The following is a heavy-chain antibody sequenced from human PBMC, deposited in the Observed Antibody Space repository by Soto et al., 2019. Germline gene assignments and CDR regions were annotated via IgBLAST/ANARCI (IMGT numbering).Heavy chain of an antibody. CDR1: GGSVGTGAYY. J-gene: IGHJ3*02. D-gene: IGHD3-9*01. V-gene: IGHV4-61*08. CDR2: TLYSGSP. Sequence: SETLSLTCRVSGGSVGTGAYYWSWIRQPPGKGLEWIGYTLYSGSPNYNPSLQSPQSRVTISVDTSRNQFSLRLTSVTAADTALYYCARHDYYHRTFDIWGQGTLVTVSS. CDR3: ARHDYYHRTFDI.